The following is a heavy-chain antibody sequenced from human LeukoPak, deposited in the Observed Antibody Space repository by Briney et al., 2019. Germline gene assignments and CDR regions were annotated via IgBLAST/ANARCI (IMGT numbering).Heavy chain of an antibody. J-gene: IGHJ3*02. V-gene: IGHV3-23*01. CDR3: AKDRRYYYDSSGYPDAFDI. CDR1: GFTFSSYG. D-gene: IGHD3-22*01. Sequence: GGSLRLSCAASGFTFSSYGMSWVRQAPGKGLEWVSAISGSGGSTYYADSVKGRFTISRDNSKNTLYLQMNSLRAEDTAVYYCAKDRRYYYDSSGYPDAFDIWGQGTMVTVSS. CDR2: ISGSGGST.